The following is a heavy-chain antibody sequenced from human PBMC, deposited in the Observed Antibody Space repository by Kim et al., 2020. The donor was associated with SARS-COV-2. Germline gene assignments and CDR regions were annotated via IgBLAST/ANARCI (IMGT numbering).Heavy chain of an antibody. CDR2: ISYGGSNK. V-gene: IGHV3-30*04. CDR1: GFTFSSYA. D-gene: IGHD5-18*01. J-gene: IGHJ4*02. CDR3: ARDGPAQGYGYPEYYFDY. Sequence: GGSLRLSCAASGFTFSSYAMHWVRQAPGKGLEWVAVISYGGSNKYYADSVKGRFTISRDNSKNTLYLQMNSLRAEDTAVYYCARDGPAQGYGYPEYYFDYWGQGTLVTVSS.